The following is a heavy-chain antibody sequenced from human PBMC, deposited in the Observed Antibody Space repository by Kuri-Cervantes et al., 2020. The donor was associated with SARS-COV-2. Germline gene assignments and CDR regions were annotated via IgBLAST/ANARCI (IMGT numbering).Heavy chain of an antibody. CDR3: ARQSVVASDD. V-gene: IGHV4-39*01. J-gene: IGHJ4*02. CDR1: GGSISSYY. D-gene: IGHD2-15*01. CDR2: IYYSGST. Sequence: ETLSLTCTVSGGSISSYYWGWIRQPPGKGLEWIGRIYYSGSTYYNPSLKSRVTISVDTSKNQFSLKLSSVTAADTAVYYCARQSVVASDDWGQGTPVTVSS.